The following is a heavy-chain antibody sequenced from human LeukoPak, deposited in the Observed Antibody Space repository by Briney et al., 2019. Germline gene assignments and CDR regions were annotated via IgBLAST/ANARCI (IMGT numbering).Heavy chain of an antibody. CDR1: GGSISSGGYY. CDR2: IYCSGST. CDR3: ARADPYYYGSGTIRSVPFDY. D-gene: IGHD3-10*01. Sequence: PSQTLSLTCTVSGGSISSGGYYWSWIRQHPGKGLEWIGYIYCSGSTYYNPSLKSRVTISVDTSKNQFSLKLSSVTAADTAVYYCARADPYYYGSGTIRSVPFDYWGQGTLVTVSS. V-gene: IGHV4-31*03. J-gene: IGHJ4*02.